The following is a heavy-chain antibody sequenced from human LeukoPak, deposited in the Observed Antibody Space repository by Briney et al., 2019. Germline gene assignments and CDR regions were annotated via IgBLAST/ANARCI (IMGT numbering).Heavy chain of an antibody. Sequence: SETLSLTCTVSGGSISNYYWSWIRQPPGKGLEWIGYIYYSGSTNYNPSLKSRVTISVDTSKNQFSLKLSSVTAADTAVYYCARGPSGSRRYCSGGSCYSSRRWFDPWGQGTLVTVSS. J-gene: IGHJ5*02. CDR3: ARGPSGSRRYCSGGSCYSSRRWFDP. CDR1: GGSISNYY. D-gene: IGHD2-15*01. CDR2: IYYSGST. V-gene: IGHV4-59*12.